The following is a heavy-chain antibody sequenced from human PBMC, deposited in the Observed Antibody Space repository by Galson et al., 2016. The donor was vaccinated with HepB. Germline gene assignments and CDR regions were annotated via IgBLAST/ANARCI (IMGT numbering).Heavy chain of an antibody. CDR3: AGARNYYFYSMDV. V-gene: IGHV1-18*01. J-gene: IGHJ6*02. Sequence: SVKVSCKASGYTFITYGISWVRQAPGQGLEWMGWITTVTGNTNYAQKFQGRVTMTTDTSTNTAYMELRSLRSADTAVYYWAGARNYYFYSMDVWGQGTTVTFSS. CDR2: ITTVTGNT. CDR1: GYTFITYG.